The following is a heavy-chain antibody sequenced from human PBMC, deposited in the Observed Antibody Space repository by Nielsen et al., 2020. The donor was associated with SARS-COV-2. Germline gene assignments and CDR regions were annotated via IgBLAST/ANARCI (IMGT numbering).Heavy chain of an antibody. CDR1: GFTFSNAW. CDR3: AYCSSTSCYGESYYYYYMDV. Sequence: GESLKISCAASGFTFSNAWMSWVRQAPGKGLEWVGRIKSKTDGGTTDYAAPVKGRFTISRDDSKNTLYLQMNSLRAEDTAVYYCAYCSSTSCYGESYYYYYMDVWGKGTTVTVSS. J-gene: IGHJ6*03. D-gene: IGHD2-2*01. V-gene: IGHV3-15*01. CDR2: IKSKTDGGTT.